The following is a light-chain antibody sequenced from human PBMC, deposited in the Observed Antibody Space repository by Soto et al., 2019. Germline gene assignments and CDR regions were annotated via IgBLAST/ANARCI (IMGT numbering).Light chain of an antibody. CDR3: QQYDTYRET. Sequence: DIQMTQSPSTLSASVGDRVTITCRASQSIVRWLAWYQQKPGKAPKLLIYDASNLESGVPSRFSGSGTGTEFTLTINNLQPDDFATYYCQQYDTYRETFGPGTKVDIK. CDR2: DAS. J-gene: IGKJ3*01. CDR1: QSIVRW. V-gene: IGKV1-5*01.